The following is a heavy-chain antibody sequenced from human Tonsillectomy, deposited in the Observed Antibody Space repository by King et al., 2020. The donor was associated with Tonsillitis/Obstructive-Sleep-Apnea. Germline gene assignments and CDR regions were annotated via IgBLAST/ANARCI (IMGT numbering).Heavy chain of an antibody. D-gene: IGHD2-8*01. J-gene: IGHJ3*02. Sequence: QLQESGPGLVKPSETLSLTCTVSGGSISTYYWSWIRQPPGKGLEWIGYIYYSGSTNNNPSLKSRVTISVDTSKNQFSLKLSSLTAADTAVYYCARDMVLEAGGDAFDIWGQGTMVTVSS. CDR2: IYYSGST. CDR3: ARDMVLEAGGDAFDI. CDR1: GGSISTYY. V-gene: IGHV4-59*01.